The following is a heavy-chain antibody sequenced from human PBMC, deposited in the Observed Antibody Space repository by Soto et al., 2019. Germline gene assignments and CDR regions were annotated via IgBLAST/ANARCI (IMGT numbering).Heavy chain of an antibody. V-gene: IGHV1-18*01. CDR3: ARDSGYDLGNWFDP. J-gene: IGHJ5*02. CDR2: ISAYNGNT. D-gene: IGHD5-12*01. Sequence: ASVKGSCKASGYTFTSYGISWVRQAPGQGLEWMGWISAYNGNTNYAQKLQGRVTMTTDTSTSTAYMELRSLRSDDTAVYYCARDSGYDLGNWFDPWGQGTLVTVSS. CDR1: GYTFTSYG.